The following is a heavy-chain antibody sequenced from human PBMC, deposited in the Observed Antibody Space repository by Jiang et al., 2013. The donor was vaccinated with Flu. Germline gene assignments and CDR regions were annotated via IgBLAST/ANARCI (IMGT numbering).Heavy chain of an antibody. J-gene: IGHJ5*02. CDR3: ARADYVWGSYRPNWFDP. CDR2: IYYSGST. V-gene: IGHV4-59*01. CDR1: GGSISSYY. D-gene: IGHD3-16*02. Sequence: LLKPSETLSLTCTVSGGSISSYYWSWIRQPPGKGLEWIGYIYYSGSTNYNPSLKSRVTISVDTSKNQFSLKLSSVTAADTAVYYCARADYVWGSYRPNWFDPWGQGTLVTVSS.